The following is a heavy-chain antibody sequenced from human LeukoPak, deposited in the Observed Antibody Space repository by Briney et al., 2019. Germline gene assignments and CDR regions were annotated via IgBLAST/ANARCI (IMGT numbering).Heavy chain of an antibody. CDR1: GGSTSSYY. CDR2: IYYSGST. Sequence: PSETLSLTCTVSGGSTSSYYWSWIRQPPGKGLEWIGYIYYSGSTNYNPSLKSRVTISVDTSKNQFSLKLSSVTAADTAVYYCARGRYASRYFDYWGQGTLVTASS. V-gene: IGHV4-59*08. CDR3: ARGRYASRYFDY. J-gene: IGHJ4*02. D-gene: IGHD2-2*01.